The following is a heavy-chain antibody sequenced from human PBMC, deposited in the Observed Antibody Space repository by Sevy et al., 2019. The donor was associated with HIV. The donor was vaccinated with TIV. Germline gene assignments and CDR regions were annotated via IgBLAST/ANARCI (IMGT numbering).Heavy chain of an antibody. J-gene: IGHJ4*02. CDR1: GFTFSSYS. V-gene: IGHV3-48*02. D-gene: IGHD3-16*01. CDR2: ISSSSSTI. CDR3: ARLYYDCVWVSYPFKDFDY. Sequence: GGSLRLSCAASGFTFSSYSMNWVRQAPGKGLEWVSYISSSSSTIYYADSVKGRFTISRDNAKNSLYLQMNSLRDEDTAVYYCARLYYDCVWVSYPFKDFDYWGQGTLVTVSS.